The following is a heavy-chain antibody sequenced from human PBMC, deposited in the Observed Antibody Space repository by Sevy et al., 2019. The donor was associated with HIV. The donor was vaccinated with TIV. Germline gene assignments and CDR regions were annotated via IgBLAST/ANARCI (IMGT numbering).Heavy chain of an antibody. Sequence: GGSLRLSCEASGFCFRRYAMHWVCQAPGKGLESLTVISYDGRNEYYVDSVKGRFTISRDNSKNTLYLQMNSLRPEDTAIYYCARDGGGDYFDYWGQGTLVTVSS. J-gene: IGHJ4*02. D-gene: IGHD3-10*01. CDR2: ISYDGRNE. CDR1: GFCFRRYA. V-gene: IGHV3-30*04. CDR3: ARDGGGDYFDY.